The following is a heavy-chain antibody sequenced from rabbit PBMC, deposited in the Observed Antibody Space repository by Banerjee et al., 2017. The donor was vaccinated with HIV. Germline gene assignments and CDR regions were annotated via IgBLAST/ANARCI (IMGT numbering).Heavy chain of an antibody. V-gene: IGHV1S40*01. D-gene: IGHD1-1*01. CDR2: INTSSGNT. CDR3: ARSSAYADGMDL. J-gene: IGHJ6*01. Sequence: WIACINTSSGNTVYATWAKGRFTISKTSWTTVTLQMTSLTAADTATYFCARSSAYADGMDLWGPGTLVTVS.